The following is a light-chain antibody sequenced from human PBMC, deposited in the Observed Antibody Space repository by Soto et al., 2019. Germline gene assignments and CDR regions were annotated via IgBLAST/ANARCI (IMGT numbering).Light chain of an antibody. J-gene: IGLJ3*02. CDR1: SGHSNYA. V-gene: IGLV4-69*01. CDR3: QTWGTGIWV. CDR2: LNSDGSH. Sequence: QLVLTQSPSASASLGASVNLTCTLSSGHSNYAIAWHQQQSEKGPRYLMKLNSDGSHNKGDGIPDRFSGSSSGAERYLTISSLQSEDEADYYCQTWGTGIWVFGGGTKLTVL.